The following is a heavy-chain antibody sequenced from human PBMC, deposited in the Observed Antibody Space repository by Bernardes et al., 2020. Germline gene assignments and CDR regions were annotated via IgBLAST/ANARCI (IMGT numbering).Heavy chain of an antibody. V-gene: IGHV3-73*01. CDR2: IRSKANSYAT. D-gene: IGHD5-12*01. J-gene: IGHJ6*04. Sequence: GGSLRLSCAASGFTFSGSAMHWVRQASGKGLEWVGRIRSKANSYATAYAASVKGRFTISRDDSKNTAYLQMNSLKTEDTAVYYCTRPPDGKHSGYRSGYYYGMDVWGKGTTVTVSS. CDR3: TRPPDGKHSGYRSGYYYGMDV. CDR1: GFTFSGSA.